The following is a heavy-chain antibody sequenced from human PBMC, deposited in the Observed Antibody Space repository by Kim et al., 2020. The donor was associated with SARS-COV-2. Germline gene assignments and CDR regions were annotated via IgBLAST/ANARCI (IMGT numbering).Heavy chain of an antibody. CDR2: IYYSGST. Sequence: SETLSLTCTVSGGSISSGGYYWSWIRQHPGKGLEWIGYIYYSGSTYYNPSLKSRVTISVDTSNNQFSPKLSSVTAADTAVYYCARGSGITIFGVVMIDAFDIWGQGTMVTVSS. J-gene: IGHJ3*02. CDR1: GGSISSGGYY. V-gene: IGHV4-31*03. CDR3: ARGSGITIFGVVMIDAFDI. D-gene: IGHD3-3*01.